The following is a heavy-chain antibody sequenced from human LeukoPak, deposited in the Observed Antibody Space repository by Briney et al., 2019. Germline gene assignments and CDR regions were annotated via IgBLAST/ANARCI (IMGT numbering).Heavy chain of an antibody. D-gene: IGHD3-22*01. CDR2: ISGSGGST. J-gene: IGHJ1*01. CDR1: GFTFSSYA. CDR3: AKGSGYYPEYFQH. V-gene: IGHV3-23*01. Sequence: PGGSLRLSCAASGFTFSSYAMSWVRQAPGKGLEWVSAISGSGGSTYYADSVEGRFTISRDNSENTLYLQMNSLRAEDTAVYYCAKGSGYYPEYFQHWGQGTLVTVSS.